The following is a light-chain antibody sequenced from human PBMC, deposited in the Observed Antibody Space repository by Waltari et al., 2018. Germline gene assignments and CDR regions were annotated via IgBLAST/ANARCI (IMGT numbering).Light chain of an antibody. CDR3: QSYDSSLSGPVV. Sequence: QSVLTQPPSVSGAPGQRVTISCTGSSSNIGAGYDVHWYQQPPGTAPKLLIYGNSNGPAGVPDGFSGSKSGTSASLAITGLQAEDEADYYCQSYDSSLSGPVVFGGGTKLTVL. V-gene: IGLV1-40*01. CDR2: GNS. J-gene: IGLJ2*01. CDR1: SSNIGAGYD.